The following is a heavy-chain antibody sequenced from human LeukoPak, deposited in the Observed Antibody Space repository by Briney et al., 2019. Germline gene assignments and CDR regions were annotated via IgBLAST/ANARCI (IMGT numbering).Heavy chain of an antibody. CDR1: GFTFSSYW. J-gene: IGHJ4*02. CDR2: IKSDGSST. Sequence: PGGSLRLSRAASGFTFSSYWMHWVRQAPGKGLVWVSCIKSDGSSTSYADSVKGRFTISRDNTKNTLYLQMDSLSAEDTAVYYCARDQGYSSYGGWGQGTLVTVSS. V-gene: IGHV3-74*01. D-gene: IGHD5-18*01. CDR3: ARDQGYSSYGG.